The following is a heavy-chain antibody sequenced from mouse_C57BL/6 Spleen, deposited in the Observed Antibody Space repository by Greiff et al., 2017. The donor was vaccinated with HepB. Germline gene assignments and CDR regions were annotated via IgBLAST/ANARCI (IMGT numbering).Heavy chain of an antibody. V-gene: IGHV1-52*01. D-gene: IGHD3-2*02. CDR1: GYTFTSYW. J-gene: IGHJ3*01. Sequence: QVQLQQPGAELVRPGSSVKLSCKASGYTFTSYWMHWVKQRPIQGLEWIGNIDPSDSETHYNQKFKDKATLTVDKSSSTAYMQLSSLTSEDSAVYYCARGGSAQVPFAYWGQGTLVTVSA. CDR3: ARGGSAQVPFAY. CDR2: IDPSDSET.